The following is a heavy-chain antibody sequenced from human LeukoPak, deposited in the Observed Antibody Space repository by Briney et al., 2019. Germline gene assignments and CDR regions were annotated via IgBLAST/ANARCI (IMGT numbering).Heavy chain of an antibody. V-gene: IGHV3-23*01. CDR2: ISGSGGST. J-gene: IGHJ4*02. CDR3: AKDLGIAAAGWYYFDY. D-gene: IGHD6-13*01. Sequence: GGSLRLSCAASGFTFSSYAMSWVRQAPGEGLEWVSAISGSGGSTYYADSVKGRFTISRDNSKNTLYLQMNSLRAEDTAVYYCAKDLGIAAAGWYYFDYWGQGTLVTVSS. CDR1: GFTFSSYA.